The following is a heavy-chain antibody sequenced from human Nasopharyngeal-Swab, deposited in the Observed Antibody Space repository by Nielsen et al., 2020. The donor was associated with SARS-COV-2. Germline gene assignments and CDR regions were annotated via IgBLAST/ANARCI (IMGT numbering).Heavy chain of an antibody. CDR2: VYYTGST. V-gene: IGHV4-61*01. Sequence: LSCTVSGVSVDSANYYWSWIRQSPGKGLEWIGYVYYTGSTSYSPSLRSRVSISIDTSKTQFSLKLRSVTAADTAVYYCARDLYYYNYMDVWGKGTTVTVSS. CDR1: GVSVDSANYY. CDR3: ARDLYYYNYMDV. J-gene: IGHJ6*03.